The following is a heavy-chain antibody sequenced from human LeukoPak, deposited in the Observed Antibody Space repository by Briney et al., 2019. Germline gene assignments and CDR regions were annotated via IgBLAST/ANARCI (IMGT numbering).Heavy chain of an antibody. CDR3: ARGLGDSSGYYYPDDY. CDR2: VSAYNGNP. V-gene: IGHV1-18*01. Sequence: GASVKVSCKASGYTFTNYGISWVRQAPGQGLEWMGWVSAYNGNPNYAQKVQGRVTMTTDTSTSTAYMELRSLRSDDTAVYYCARGLGDSSGYYYPDDYWGQGTLVTVSS. J-gene: IGHJ4*02. CDR1: GYTFTNYG. D-gene: IGHD3-22*01.